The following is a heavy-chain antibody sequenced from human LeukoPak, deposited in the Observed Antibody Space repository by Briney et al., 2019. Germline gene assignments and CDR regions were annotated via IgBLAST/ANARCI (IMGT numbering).Heavy chain of an antibody. J-gene: IGHJ4*02. CDR3: VRDFHCSDGSCPLFDY. CDR2: TNEPGVYT. CDR1: GFTFRSYA. D-gene: IGHD2-15*01. V-gene: IGHV3-23*01. Sequence: GGSLRLSCIASGFTFRSYAMSWVRQAPGKGLDWVSGTNEPGVYTYYADSVKGRFTVSRDNSENPLYLQMNSLRVEDTAVYYCVRDFHCSDGSCPLFDYWGQGTLVTVSS.